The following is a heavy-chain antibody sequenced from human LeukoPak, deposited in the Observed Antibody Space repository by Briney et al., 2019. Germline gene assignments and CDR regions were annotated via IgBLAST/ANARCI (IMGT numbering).Heavy chain of an antibody. CDR2: ISYDGSNK. V-gene: IGHV3-30-3*01. CDR3: ARDLQL. Sequence: PGGSLRLSCAASGFTFSSYAMHWVRQAPGKGLEWVAVISYDGSNKYYADSVKGRFSISRDNSKNTLYLQMNSLRAEDTAVYYCARDLQLWGQGTLVTVS. D-gene: IGHD2-2*01. J-gene: IGHJ4*02. CDR1: GFTFSSYA.